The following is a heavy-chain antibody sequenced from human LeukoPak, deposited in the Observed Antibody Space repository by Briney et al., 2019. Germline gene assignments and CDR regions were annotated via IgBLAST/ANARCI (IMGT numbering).Heavy chain of an antibody. D-gene: IGHD4-17*01. CDR1: GFTFSSYG. CDR3: AKIHQHDYGYFDY. J-gene: IGHJ4*02. V-gene: IGHV3-23*01. CDR2: ISGSGDST. Sequence: PGGSLRLSCAASGFTFSSYGMSWVRQAPGKGLEWVSTISGSGDSTYYPDSVKGLFTISRDNSKNMLYLQMNSLGAEDTAVYYCAKIHQHDYGYFDYWGQGTLVTVSS.